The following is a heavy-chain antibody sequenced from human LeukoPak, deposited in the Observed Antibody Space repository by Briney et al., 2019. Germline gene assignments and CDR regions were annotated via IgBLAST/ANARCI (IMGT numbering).Heavy chain of an antibody. D-gene: IGHD3-3*01. V-gene: IGHV3-48*01. J-gene: IGHJ3*02. Sequence: PGGSLRLSCAASGFTFSSYSMNWVRQAPGKGLEWVSYISSSSSTIYYADSVKGRFTISRDNAKNSLYLQMNSLRAEDTAVYYCARDRAEYYDFWSGYSSTNDAFDIWGQGTMVTVSS. CDR1: GFTFSSYS. CDR3: ARDRAEYYDFWSGYSSTNDAFDI. CDR2: ISSSSSTI.